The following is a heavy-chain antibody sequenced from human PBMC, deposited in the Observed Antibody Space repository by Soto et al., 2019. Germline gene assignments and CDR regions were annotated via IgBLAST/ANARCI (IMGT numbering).Heavy chain of an antibody. CDR2: IDPSDSYT. Sequence: GESLKMCCKGSGYSLTNYWIGWVRQRAGKGLEWMGRIDPSDSYTNYSPSFQGHVTISADKSISTAYLQWSSLKASDTAMYYCARTAYDSSGSYGMDVWGQGTTVTVSS. CDR1: GYSLTNYW. D-gene: IGHD3-22*01. J-gene: IGHJ6*02. CDR3: ARTAYDSSGSYGMDV. V-gene: IGHV5-10-1*01.